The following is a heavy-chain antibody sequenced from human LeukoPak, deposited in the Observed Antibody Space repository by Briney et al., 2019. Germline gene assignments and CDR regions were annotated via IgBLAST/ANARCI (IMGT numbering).Heavy chain of an antibody. CDR1: GGSFSGYY. D-gene: IGHD3-3*01. Sequence: SETLSLTCAVYGGSFSGYYWSWIRRPPGKGLEWIGEINHSGSTNYNPSLKSRVSMSLDTSKSQLSLNLSSVTAADTAVYFCARRGTIFGPESLWGRGTLVTVSS. V-gene: IGHV4-34*01. J-gene: IGHJ2*01. CDR2: INHSGST. CDR3: ARRGTIFGPESL.